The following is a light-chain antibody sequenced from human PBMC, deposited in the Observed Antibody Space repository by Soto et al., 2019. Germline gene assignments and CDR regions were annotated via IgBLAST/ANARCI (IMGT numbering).Light chain of an antibody. CDR2: EVS. J-gene: IGLJ1*01. Sequence: QSALTQPASVSGSPGQSITISCTGTISDVGGYNYVSWYKQHPGKAPKLIIYEVSSRPSGVSDHFSGSKSGNTASLTIYGLQAEDEADYYCSSYSSSSTPYVFGTGTKVTVL. CDR1: ISDVGGYNY. CDR3: SSYSSSSTPYV. V-gene: IGLV2-14*01.